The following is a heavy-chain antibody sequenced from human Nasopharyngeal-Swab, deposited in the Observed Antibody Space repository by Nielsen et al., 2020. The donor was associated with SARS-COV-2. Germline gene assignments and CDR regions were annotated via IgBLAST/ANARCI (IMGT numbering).Heavy chain of an antibody. D-gene: IGHD6-19*01. Sequence: RQAPGKGLEWIGYIYYSGSTYYNPSLKSRVTISVDTSKNQFSLKLSSVTAADTAVYYCARDSGVAGTKYCYYGMDVWGQGTTVTVSS. CDR2: IYYSGST. V-gene: IGHV4-30-4*01. CDR3: ARDSGVAGTKYCYYGMDV. J-gene: IGHJ6*02.